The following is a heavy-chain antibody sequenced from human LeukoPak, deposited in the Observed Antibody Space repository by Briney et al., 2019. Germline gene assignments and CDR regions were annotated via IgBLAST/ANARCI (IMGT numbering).Heavy chain of an antibody. D-gene: IGHD3-10*01. CDR1: GYTFTGYY. J-gene: IGHJ4*02. Sequence: KPGASVKVSCKASGYTFTGYYMHWVRQAPGQGREWMGWINPNSGGTNYAQKFQGRVTMTRDTSISTAYMELSRLRSDDTAVYYCARANRITMVRGTMSYWGQGTLVTVSS. CDR3: ARANRITMVRGTMSY. CDR2: INPNSGGT. V-gene: IGHV1-2*02.